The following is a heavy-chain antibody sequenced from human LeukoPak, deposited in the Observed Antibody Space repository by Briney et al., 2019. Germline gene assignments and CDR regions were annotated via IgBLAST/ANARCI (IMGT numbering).Heavy chain of an antibody. J-gene: IGHJ4*01. CDR2: IYYSGST. Sequence: SETLSLTCTVSGGSISSYYWSWIRPPPGKGLEWIGYIYYSGSTNYNPSLKSRVTISVDTSKNQFSLKLSSVTAADTAVYYCARHMGLGYTYFYPYFDYWGQGTLVTVSS. CDR1: GGSISSYY. CDR3: ARHMGLGYTYFYPYFDY. D-gene: IGHD1-1*01. V-gene: IGHV4-59*08.